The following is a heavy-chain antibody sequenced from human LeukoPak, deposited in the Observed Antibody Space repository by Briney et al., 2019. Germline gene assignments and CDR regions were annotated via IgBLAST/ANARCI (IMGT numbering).Heavy chain of an antibody. CDR3: ARDIKKWELQGGGNY. Sequence: PGGSLRLSCAASGFTFSDYYMSWIRQAPGQGLEWVSYISSSGTTIYYVDSVKGRFTISRDNAKNSLYLQMNSLRAEDTAVYYCARDIKKWELQGGGNYWGQGTLVTVSS. V-gene: IGHV3-11*04. D-gene: IGHD1-26*01. CDR1: GFTFSDYY. J-gene: IGHJ4*02. CDR2: ISSSGTTI.